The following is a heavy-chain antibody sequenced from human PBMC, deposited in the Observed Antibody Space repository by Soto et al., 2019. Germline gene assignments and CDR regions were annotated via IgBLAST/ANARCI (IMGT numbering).Heavy chain of an antibody. CDR2: ISYDGRNK. V-gene: IGHV3-30*04. CDR1: GFTFSNYA. CDR3: ARNGSGNYYNFDC. J-gene: IGHJ4*02. D-gene: IGHD3-10*01. Sequence: PGGSLRLSCAASGFTFSNYAMHWVRQAPGKGLEWVAVISYDGRNKYYADSVKGRFTISRDNSKNTLYLQVNSLRADDTAVYYCARNGSGNYYNFDCWGQGTLVTVSS.